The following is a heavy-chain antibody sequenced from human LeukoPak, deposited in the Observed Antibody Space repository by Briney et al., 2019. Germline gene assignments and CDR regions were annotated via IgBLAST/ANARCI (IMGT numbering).Heavy chain of an antibody. D-gene: IGHD4-4*01. V-gene: IGHV4-59*01. CDR3: ARAAGDSTNYPYDY. CDR1: GGSISSYY. Sequence: SETLSLTCTVSGGSISSYYWSWIRQPPGKGLEWIGFIYYSGSTNYNPSLKRRATISVDRAKSQLSLKLRSVTAADTAAYYCARAAGDSTNYPYDYWRQGTLVTVSS. CDR2: IYYSGST. J-gene: IGHJ4*02.